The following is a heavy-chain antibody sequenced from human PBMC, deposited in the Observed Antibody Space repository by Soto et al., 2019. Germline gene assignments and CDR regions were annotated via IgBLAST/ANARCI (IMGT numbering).Heavy chain of an antibody. J-gene: IGHJ6*02. D-gene: IGHD3-3*01. V-gene: IGHV3-48*02. CDR2: ISSSSSTI. CDR1: GFTFSSYS. CDR3: ARNYDFWSGYYGMDV. Sequence: GGSLRLSCAASGFTFSSYSMNWVRQAPGKGLEWVSYISSSSSTIYYADSVEGRFTISRDNAKNSLYLQMNSLRDEDTAVYYCARNYDFWSGYYGMDVWGQGTTVTVSS.